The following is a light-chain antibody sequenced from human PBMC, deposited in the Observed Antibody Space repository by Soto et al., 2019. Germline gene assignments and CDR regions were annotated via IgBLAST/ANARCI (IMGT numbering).Light chain of an antibody. V-gene: IGLV1-40*01. CDR3: QSYDSSLSGYV. J-gene: IGLJ1*01. CDR1: SSNIGAGYD. Sequence: QSVLTQPPSVSGAPGQRVTISCTGSSSNIGAGYDVHWYQQLPVTAPKLLIYGNSNRPSGVPDRFSGSKSGTSASLAITGLQAEDEADYYGQSYDSSLSGYVFGTGTKLTVL. CDR2: GNS.